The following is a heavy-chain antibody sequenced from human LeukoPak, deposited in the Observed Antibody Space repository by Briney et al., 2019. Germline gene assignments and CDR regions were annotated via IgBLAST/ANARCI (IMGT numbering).Heavy chain of an antibody. D-gene: IGHD4-17*01. CDR3: AKDMVEYGDYYYFDY. CDR2: ISGSGGST. V-gene: IGHV3-23*01. CDR1: GFTFSSYA. Sequence: GGSLRLSCAASGFTFSSYAMSWVRQAPGKGLEWVSAISGSGGSTYYADSVKGRFTISRDNSKNTLYLQMNSLRAEDTAVYYCAKDMVEYGDYYYFDYWGQGTLVTVSS. J-gene: IGHJ4*02.